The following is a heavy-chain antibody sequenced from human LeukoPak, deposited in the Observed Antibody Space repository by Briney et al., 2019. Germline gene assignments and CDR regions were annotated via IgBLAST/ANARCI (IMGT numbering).Heavy chain of an antibody. CDR2: ISYDGSNK. J-gene: IGHJ4*02. D-gene: IGHD1-1*01. Sequence: SGGSLRLSCAASGFTFSSYGMHWVRQAPGKGLEWVAVISYDGSNKYYADSVKGRFTISRDNSKNTQYLQMSSLRAEDTAIYYCVKAAYNWNDDNWNDAPAWGQGTLVAVSS. V-gene: IGHV3-30*18. CDR1: GFTFSSYG. CDR3: VKAAYNWNDDNWNDAPA.